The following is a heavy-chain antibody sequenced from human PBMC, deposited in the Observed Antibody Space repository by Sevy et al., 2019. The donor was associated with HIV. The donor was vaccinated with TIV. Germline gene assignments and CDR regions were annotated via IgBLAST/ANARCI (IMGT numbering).Heavy chain of an antibody. D-gene: IGHD2-8*01. CDR2: ISFGCGKI. CDR1: GFAFHEYS. V-gene: IGHV3-23*01. CDR3: AREGCSRPHDY. J-gene: IGHJ4*02. Sequence: GGSLRLSCAASGFAFHEYSMSWIRQAPGKGLEWVATISFGCGKINYADSVKGRFTISRDNSKNSFYLQMDNLRVEDTALYYCAREGCSRPHDYWGQGTRVTVSS.